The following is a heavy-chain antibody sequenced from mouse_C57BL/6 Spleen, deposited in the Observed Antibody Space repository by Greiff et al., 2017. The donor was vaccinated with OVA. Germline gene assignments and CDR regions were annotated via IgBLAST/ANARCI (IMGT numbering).Heavy chain of an antibody. CDR3: ARSGQLRLEDY. V-gene: IGHV1-59*01. D-gene: IGHD3-2*02. Sequence: QVQLQQPGAELVRPGTSVKLSCKASGYTFTSYWMHWVKQRPGQGLEWIGVIDPSASYTNYNQKFTGKATLTVDTSSSTAYMQLSSLTSEDSAVYYCARSGQLRLEDYWGQGTSVTVSS. CDR2: IDPSASYT. J-gene: IGHJ4*01. CDR1: GYTFTSYW.